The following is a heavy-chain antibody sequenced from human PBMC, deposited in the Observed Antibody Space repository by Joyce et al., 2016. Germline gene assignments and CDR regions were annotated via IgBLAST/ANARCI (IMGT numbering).Heavy chain of an antibody. D-gene: IGHD3-3*01. CDR2: ISTHNGNT. CDR1: VYTFTSYG. Sequence: QVQLVQSGAEGKKPGASVKVSCKASVYTFTSYGVSWVRQAPGQGLEWMGVISTHNGNTNYAQKFQGRVSMTTETSTSTAYMELRSLRSDETAVYYCARDVLRILVSYYGMDVWGQGTTVTVSS. J-gene: IGHJ6*02. CDR3: ARDVLRILVSYYGMDV. V-gene: IGHV1-18*01.